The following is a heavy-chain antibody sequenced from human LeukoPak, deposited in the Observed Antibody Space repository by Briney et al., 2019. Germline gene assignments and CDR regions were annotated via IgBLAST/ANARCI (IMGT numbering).Heavy chain of an antibody. D-gene: IGHD4-11*01. CDR2: ITDGGST. Sequence: PSATLSLTCAVYGGSFSGYFWSWRRQPPRRGLGWIGEITDGGSTNYNPSLKSRVTISVDTSKNQFSLKRSSGTAADTAVYYCARGVGNYAHWGQGTLVTVSS. CDR1: GGSFSGYF. J-gene: IGHJ4*02. CDR3: ARGVGNYAH. V-gene: IGHV4-34*01.